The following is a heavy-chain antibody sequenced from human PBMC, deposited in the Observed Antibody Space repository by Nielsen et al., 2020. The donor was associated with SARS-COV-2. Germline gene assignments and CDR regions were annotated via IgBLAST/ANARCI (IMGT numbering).Heavy chain of an antibody. CDR2: VLHDGSNK. CDR3: ARTYSGSYWGYFDY. Sequence: GESLKISCAASGFTFSSHTMHWVRQAPGKGLEWVSYVLHDGSNKYYTDSVKGRFTISRDNSKNTLYLQMNSLRAEDTAVYYCARTYSGSYWGYFDYWGQGTLVTVSS. V-gene: IGHV3-30-3*01. D-gene: IGHD1-26*01. CDR1: GFTFSSHT. J-gene: IGHJ4*02.